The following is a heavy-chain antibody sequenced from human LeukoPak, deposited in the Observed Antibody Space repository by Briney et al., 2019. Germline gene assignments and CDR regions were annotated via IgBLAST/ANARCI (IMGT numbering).Heavy chain of an antibody. J-gene: IGHJ4*02. D-gene: IGHD3-10*01. V-gene: IGHV4-30-2*01. CDR1: GGSISSGGYS. Sequence: SETLSLTCAVSGGSISSGGYSWIWIRQPPGKGLEWIGYIYHSGSTYYNPSLKSRVTISVDRSKNQFSLKLSSVTAADTAVYYCARAQLWFGDPFDYWGQGTLVTVSS. CDR3: ARAQLWFGDPFDY. CDR2: IYHSGST.